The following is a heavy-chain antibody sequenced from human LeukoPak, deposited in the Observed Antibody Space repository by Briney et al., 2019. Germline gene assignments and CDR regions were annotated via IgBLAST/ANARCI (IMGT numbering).Heavy chain of an antibody. CDR1: GFTFSTYG. CDR2: ILYDGSNK. CDR3: ARSHSGVGTLNY. V-gene: IGHV3-33*05. J-gene: IGHJ4*02. D-gene: IGHD2-21*02. Sequence: GGSLRLSCAASGFTFSTYGMHWVRQAPGKGLEWVSFILYDGSNKYYADSVKGRFTISRDNSKNTLYLQMNSLRAEDTAVYYCARSHSGVGTLNYWGQGTLVTVSS.